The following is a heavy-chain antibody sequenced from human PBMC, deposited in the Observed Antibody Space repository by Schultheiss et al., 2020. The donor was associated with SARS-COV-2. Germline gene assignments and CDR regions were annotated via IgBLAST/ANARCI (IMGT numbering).Heavy chain of an antibody. Sequence: GESLKISCTASGFTFSSYAMTWVRQAPGKGLEWVSGMSGSGRSTYYADSVKGRFTISRDNSKNTLYLQMNSLRAEDTAVYYCAKDRVGSGSYHPFDYWGQGTLVTVSS. CDR1: GFTFSSYA. CDR2: MSGSGRST. J-gene: IGHJ4*02. D-gene: IGHD3-10*01. CDR3: AKDRVGSGSYHPFDY. V-gene: IGHV3-23*01.